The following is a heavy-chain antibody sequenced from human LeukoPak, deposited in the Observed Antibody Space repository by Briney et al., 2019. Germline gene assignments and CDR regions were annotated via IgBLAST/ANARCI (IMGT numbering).Heavy chain of an antibody. Sequence: SETLSLTCTVSGCSISSFFWSWIRQPPGKGLEWIGYVHSSGRTKYNPSLKRRLIISVDMSKNQFSLKLRSVSVADTAVYYCARLAPGNYDILTGDPKVVFDYWGQGALVTVSS. J-gene: IGHJ4*02. D-gene: IGHD3-9*01. CDR3: ARLAPGNYDILTGDPKVVFDY. V-gene: IGHV4-59*01. CDR1: GCSISSFF. CDR2: VHSSGRT.